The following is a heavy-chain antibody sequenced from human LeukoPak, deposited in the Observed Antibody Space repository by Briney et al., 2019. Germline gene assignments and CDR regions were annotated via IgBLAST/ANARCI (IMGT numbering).Heavy chain of an antibody. J-gene: IGHJ4*02. D-gene: IGHD1-7*01. CDR1: GFTFSGYA. V-gene: IGHV3-23*01. CDR2: ISDNGGRT. CDR3: ARDGTGNSGDY. Sequence: GGSLRLSCAASGFTFSGYAMSWVRQAPGKGLEWVSTISDNGGRTYYADSVKGRFTISRDNSKNTLYLQMNSLRAEDTAVYYCARDGTGNSGDYWGQGTLVTVSS.